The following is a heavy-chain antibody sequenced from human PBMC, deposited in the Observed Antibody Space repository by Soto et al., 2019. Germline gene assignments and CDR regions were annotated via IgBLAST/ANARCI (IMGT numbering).Heavy chain of an antibody. CDR2: IIPIFGTA. V-gene: IGHV1-69*13. D-gene: IGHD6-13*01. Sequence: SVKVSCKASGGTFSSYAISWVRRAPGQGLEWMGGIIPIFGTANYAQKFQGRVTITADESTSTAYMELSSLRSEDTAVYYCAREPSIAAADLDYYGMDVWGQGTTVTVSS. CDR3: AREPSIAAADLDYYGMDV. CDR1: GGTFSSYA. J-gene: IGHJ6*02.